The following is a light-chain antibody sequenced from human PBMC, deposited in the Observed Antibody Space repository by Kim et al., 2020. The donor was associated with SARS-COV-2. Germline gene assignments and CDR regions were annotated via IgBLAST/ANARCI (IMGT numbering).Light chain of an antibody. J-gene: IGLJ2*01. CDR2: VKT. V-gene: IGLV3-19*01. CDR3: NSRDTTHFVI. CDR1: ASESI. Sequence: SSELLRTLLCLWPWDRQSGSHAKETASESIMQLGTSRSQDRPLCFSYLVKTAGPSGIPDRFSGSSSGNTASLTIAGAQAEDEADYYCNSRDTTHFVIFGGGTKLAVL.